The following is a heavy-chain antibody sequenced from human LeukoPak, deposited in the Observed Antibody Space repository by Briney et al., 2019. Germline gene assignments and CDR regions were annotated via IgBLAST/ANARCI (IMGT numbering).Heavy chain of an antibody. V-gene: IGHV4-59*01. CDR3: ARGSGYDFDY. CDR1: GGSISSYY. Sequence: PSETLSLTCTVSGGSISSYYWSWMRQPPGKGLEWIGYIYYSGSTNYNPSLKSRVTISVDTSKNQYSLKLSSVTAADTAVYYCARGSGYDFDYWGQGTLVTVSS. J-gene: IGHJ4*02. CDR2: IYYSGST. D-gene: IGHD5-12*01.